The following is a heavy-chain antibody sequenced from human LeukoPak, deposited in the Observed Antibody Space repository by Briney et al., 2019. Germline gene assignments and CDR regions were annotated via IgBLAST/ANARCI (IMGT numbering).Heavy chain of an antibody. Sequence: GGSLRLSCAASRFNLGQYWMHWVRQVPGKGLVWVSRIGSGGRTKNYADSVRGRFTISRDNARNTLYLQMNSLRAEDTAVYYYAREKWDEDAFDMWGQGTMVTVSS. CDR2: IGSGGRTK. CDR3: AREKWDEDAFDM. D-gene: IGHD1-26*01. V-gene: IGHV3-74*01. J-gene: IGHJ3*02. CDR1: RFNLGQYW.